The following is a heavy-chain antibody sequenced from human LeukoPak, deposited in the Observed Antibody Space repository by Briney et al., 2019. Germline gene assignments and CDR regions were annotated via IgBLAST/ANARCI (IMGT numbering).Heavy chain of an antibody. CDR1: GYRFTGYY. CDR2: INPNSGGT. D-gene: IGHD3-9*01. Sequence: GASVEVSCKASGYRFTGYYMHWVRQAPGQGLEWMGWINPNSGGTNYAQKFQGRVTMTRDTSISTAYMELSRLRSDDTAVYYCARAVLTGYYNGAFDIWGQGTMVTVSS. V-gene: IGHV1-2*02. J-gene: IGHJ3*02. CDR3: ARAVLTGYYNGAFDI.